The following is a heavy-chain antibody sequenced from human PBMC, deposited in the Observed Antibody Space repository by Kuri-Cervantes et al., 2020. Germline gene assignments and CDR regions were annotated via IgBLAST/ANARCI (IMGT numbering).Heavy chain of an antibody. CDR2: IYSGGST. J-gene: IGHJ4*02. V-gene: IGHV3-53*05. CDR3: AKAVVVAAPFDY. CDR1: GFTVSSNY. Sequence: GESLKISCAASGFTVSSNYMSWVRQAPGKGLGWVSVIYSGGSTYYADSVKGRFTISRDNAKNSLYLQMNSLRAEDTALYYCAKAVVVAAPFDYWGQGTLVTVSS. D-gene: IGHD2-15*01.